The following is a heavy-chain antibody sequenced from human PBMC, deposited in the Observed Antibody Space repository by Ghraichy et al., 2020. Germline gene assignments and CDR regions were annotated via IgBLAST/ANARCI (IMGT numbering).Heavy chain of an antibody. J-gene: IGHJ5*02. V-gene: IGHV3-21*01. CDR3: ARDVVGATVWFDP. CDR1: GFTFSSYS. Sequence: LTCAASGFTFSSYSMNWVRQAPGKGLEWVSSISSSSRYVKYADSVKGRFTISRDDAKNSLYLQMNSLRAEDTAVYYCARDVVGATVWFDPWGQGTLVTVSS. CDR2: ISSSSRYV. D-gene: IGHD1-26*01.